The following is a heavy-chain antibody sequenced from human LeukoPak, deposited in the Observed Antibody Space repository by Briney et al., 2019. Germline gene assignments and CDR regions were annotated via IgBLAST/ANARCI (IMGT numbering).Heavy chain of an antibody. CDR1: GFSFANHG. D-gene: IGHD5-18*01. Sequence: GGSLRLSCAASGFSFANHGMSWVRQAPGKGLEWVSYISSSDTFIFYADSVKGRFTISRDNAQNSLYLHMNSLRVEDTSVYYCARDPGGDTAVGTFDYWGQGALVTVSS. J-gene: IGHJ4*02. V-gene: IGHV3-48*01. CDR3: ARDPGGDTAVGTFDY. CDR2: ISSSDTFI.